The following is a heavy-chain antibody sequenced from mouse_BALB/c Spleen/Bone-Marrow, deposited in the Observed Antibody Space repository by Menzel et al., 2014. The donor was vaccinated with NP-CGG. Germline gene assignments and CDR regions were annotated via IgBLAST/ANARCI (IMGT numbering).Heavy chain of an antibody. Sequence: QLQQSGAEPVKPGASVKLSCTASGFNIKDAYMHWVKQRPEQGLEWIGRIDPANGNTKYDPKFQGKAPITADTSSNTAYLQLSSLTSEDTAVYYCARWEYYAMDYWGQGTSVTVS. CDR3: ARWEYYAMDY. D-gene: IGHD4-1*01. CDR2: IDPANGNT. CDR1: GFNIKDAY. V-gene: IGHV14-3*02. J-gene: IGHJ4*01.